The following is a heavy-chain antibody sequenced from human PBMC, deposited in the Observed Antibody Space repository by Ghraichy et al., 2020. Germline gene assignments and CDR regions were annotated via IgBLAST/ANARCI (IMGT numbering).Heavy chain of an antibody. Sequence: SQNLSLTCTVSGGSISSSSYYWGWIRQPPGKGLEWIGSIYYSGSTYYNPSLKSRVTISVDTSKNQFSLKLSSVTAADTAVYYCASTTVTTDYWGQGTLVTVSS. J-gene: IGHJ4*02. CDR1: GGSISSSSYY. V-gene: IGHV4-39*01. CDR3: ASTTVTTDY. CDR2: IYYSGST. D-gene: IGHD4-17*01.